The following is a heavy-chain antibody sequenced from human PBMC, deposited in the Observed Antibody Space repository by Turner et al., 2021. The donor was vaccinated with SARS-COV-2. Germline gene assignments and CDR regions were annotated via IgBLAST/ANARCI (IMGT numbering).Heavy chain of an antibody. D-gene: IGHD2-21*02. CDR2: IIPLPGIA. CDR3: ARPTSCGGDCYYFDL. V-gene: IGHV1-69*04. Sequence: QVQLVQSGAEVRKPGSSLKVSCRASGGTFSSFNWVRQAPGQGLEWMGGIIPLPGIANYAQKFQGRVTVTADTSTSTVYMELSSLRSEDTAVYYCARPTSCGGDCYYFDLWGRGTLVTVSS. J-gene: IGHJ2*01. CDR1: GGTFSS.